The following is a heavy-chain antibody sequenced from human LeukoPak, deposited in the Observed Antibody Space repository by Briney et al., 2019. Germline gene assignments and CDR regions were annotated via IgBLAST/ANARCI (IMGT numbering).Heavy chain of an antibody. J-gene: IGHJ5*02. CDR2: ISYDGSNK. Sequence: GGSLRLSCAASGFTFSSYGMHWVRPAPGKGLEWVAVISYDGSNKYYADSVKGRFTISRDNSKNALYLQMNSLRAEDTAVYYCAKDSAPRDYDSSGYPGKNWFDPWGQGTLVTVSS. V-gene: IGHV3-30*18. CDR1: GFTFSSYG. CDR3: AKDSAPRDYDSSGYPGKNWFDP. D-gene: IGHD3-22*01.